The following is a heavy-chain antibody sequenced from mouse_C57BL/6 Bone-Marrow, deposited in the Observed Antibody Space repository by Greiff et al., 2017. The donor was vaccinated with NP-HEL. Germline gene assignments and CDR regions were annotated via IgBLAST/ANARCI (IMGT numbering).Heavy chain of an antibody. CDR3: ARYAPMDYSNPHFDY. J-gene: IGHJ2*01. V-gene: IGHV3-8*01. Sequence: DVKLVESGPGLAKPSQTLSLTCSVTGYSITSDYWNWIRKFPGNKLEYMGYISYSGSTYYNPSLKSRISITRDTSKNQYYLQLNSVTTEDTATYYCARYAPMDYSNPHFDYWGQGTTLTVSS. D-gene: IGHD2-5*01. CDR1: GYSITSDY. CDR2: ISYSGST.